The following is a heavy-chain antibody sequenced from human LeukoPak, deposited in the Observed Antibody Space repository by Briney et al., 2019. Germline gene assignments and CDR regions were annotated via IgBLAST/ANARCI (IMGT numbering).Heavy chain of an antibody. CDR1: GFNFWNTG. V-gene: IGHV3-48*04. CDR3: ARSPAGANYYLDV. D-gene: IGHD1-14*01. J-gene: IGHJ6*03. CDR2: ISSSGSTM. Sequence: GGSLRLSCAVAGFNFWNTGMSWVRQAPGKGLEWVSYISSSGSTMYYADSVKGRFTISRDNAKNSLSLQMNSLRAEDTAVYYCARSPAGANYYLDVWGKGTTVTISS.